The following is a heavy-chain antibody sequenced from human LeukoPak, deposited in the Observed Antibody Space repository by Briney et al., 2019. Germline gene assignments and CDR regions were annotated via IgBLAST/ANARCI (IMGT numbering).Heavy chain of an antibody. CDR1: GFTFSSYA. CDR3: ARENSGSSFDY. D-gene: IGHD3-10*01. Sequence: GGSLRLSCAASGFTFSSYAVSWVRQAPGKGLEWVSSISGSGGSTYSADSVKGRFTISRDNSKNTLYLQMNSLRAEDTAVYYCARENSGSSFDYWGQGTLVTVSS. CDR2: ISGSGGST. V-gene: IGHV3-23*01. J-gene: IGHJ4*02.